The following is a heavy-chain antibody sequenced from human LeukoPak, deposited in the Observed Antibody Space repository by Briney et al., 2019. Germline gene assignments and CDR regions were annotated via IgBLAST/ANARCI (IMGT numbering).Heavy chain of an antibody. Sequence: PGGSLRLSCTVSGFTVSSNSMSWVRQAPGKGLEWASFIYSGSTHYSDSVKGRLTISRDNSKNTLYLQMNSLRAEDTAVYYCARRAGAYSHPYDYWGQGTLVTVSS. CDR3: ARRAGAYSHPYDY. CDR2: IYSGST. V-gene: IGHV3-53*01. J-gene: IGHJ4*02. CDR1: GFTVSSNS. D-gene: IGHD4/OR15-4a*01.